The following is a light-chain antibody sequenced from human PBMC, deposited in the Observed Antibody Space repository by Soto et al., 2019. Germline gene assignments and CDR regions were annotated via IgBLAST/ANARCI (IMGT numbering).Light chain of an antibody. CDR3: QQANTFPLT. V-gene: IGKV1-12*01. J-gene: IGKJ4*01. CDR2: VAS. CDR1: QDISTW. Sequence: DIQMTQSPSSVSASVGDRVTITCRASQDISTWLAWYQQKPGKAPELLIYVASNLYSGVPSRFSGSGSGTDFTLTISSLQPEDFATYYCQQANTFPLTFGGGTKVE.